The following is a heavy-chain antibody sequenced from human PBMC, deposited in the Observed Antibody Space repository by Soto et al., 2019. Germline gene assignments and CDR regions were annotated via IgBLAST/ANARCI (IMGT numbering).Heavy chain of an antibody. V-gene: IGHV4-59*01. Sequence: QVQLQESGPGLVKPSETLSLTCTVSGGSISSYYWSWIRQPPGKGLEWIGYIYYSGSTNYNPSLKSLDTISVDTSKNQFSLKLSSVTAADTAVYYCARSIYEFWSPNYYYGRDVWGQGTTVTVSS. J-gene: IGHJ6*02. D-gene: IGHD3-3*01. CDR2: IYYSGST. CDR3: ARSIYEFWSPNYYYGRDV. CDR1: GGSISSYY.